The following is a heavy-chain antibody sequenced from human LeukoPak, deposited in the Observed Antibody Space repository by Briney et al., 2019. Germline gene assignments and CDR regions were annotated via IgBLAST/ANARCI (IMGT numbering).Heavy chain of an antibody. CDR3: ARGRIAKIVVVNSFSYGMDV. V-gene: IGHV4-34*01. J-gene: IGHJ6*02. CDR1: GGAFTDYF. D-gene: IGHD3-22*01. Sequence: PSETLSLTCTVFGGAFTDYFWTWIRHSPGKGLEWIGEINDYTGDIKYNSSLNSRVSISLEKSKNQLSLELRSVTAADTAVYYCARGRIAKIVVVNSFSYGMDVWGQGTTVTVSS. CDR2: INDYTGDI.